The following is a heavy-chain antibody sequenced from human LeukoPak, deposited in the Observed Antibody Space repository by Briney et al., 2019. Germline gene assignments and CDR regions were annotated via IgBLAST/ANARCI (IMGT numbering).Heavy chain of an antibody. CDR2: IIPIFGTA. V-gene: IGHV1-69*05. CDR3: ARAIQLWLNRFDP. Sequence: ASVKVSCKASGGTFSSYAISWVRQAPGQGLEWMEGIIPIFGTANYAQKFQGRVTITTDESTSTAYMELSSLRSEDTAVYYCARAIQLWLNRFDPWGQGTLVTVSS. D-gene: IGHD5-18*01. CDR1: GGTFSSYA. J-gene: IGHJ5*02.